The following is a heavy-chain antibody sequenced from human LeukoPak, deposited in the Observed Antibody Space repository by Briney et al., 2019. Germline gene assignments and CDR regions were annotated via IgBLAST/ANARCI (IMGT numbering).Heavy chain of an antibody. CDR2: IIPIFGTT. CDR1: GGTFNSYA. J-gene: IGHJ4*02. CDR3: ARDRGGYFDY. V-gene: IGHV1-69*06. Sequence: SVKVSCKASGGTFNSYAISWVRQAPGQGLEWMGGIIPIFGTTNYARKFRGRVTLTADKSTRTAYMELSSLRSEDTAVYYCARDRGGYFDYWGQGTLVTVSS. D-gene: IGHD2-15*01.